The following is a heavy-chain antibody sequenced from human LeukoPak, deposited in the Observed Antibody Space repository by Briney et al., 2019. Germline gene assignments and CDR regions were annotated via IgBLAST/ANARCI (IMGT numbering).Heavy chain of an antibody. CDR2: ISSSSSYI. CDR3: ATPPDYDSSGYYLFDY. CDR1: GFTFSSYS. D-gene: IGHD3-22*01. J-gene: IGHJ4*02. V-gene: IGHV3-21*04. Sequence: GGSLRLSCAASGFTFSSYSMNWVRQAPGKGLEWVSSISSSSSYIYYADSVKGRFTISRDNSKNTLYLQMNSLRAEDTAVYYCATPPDYDSSGYYLFDYWGQGTLVTVSS.